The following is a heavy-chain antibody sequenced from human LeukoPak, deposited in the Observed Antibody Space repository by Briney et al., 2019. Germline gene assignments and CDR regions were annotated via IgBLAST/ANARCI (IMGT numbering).Heavy chain of an antibody. D-gene: IGHD1-26*01. CDR2: IYPGDSDT. V-gene: IGHV5-51*01. CDR3: ARHQIVGATRSPFDY. CDR1: GYSFTTYW. J-gene: IGHJ4*02. Sequence: GESLKISCKGSGYSFTTYWIGWVRQMPGKGLEWMGIIYPGDSDTRYSPSSQGQVTISADKSISTAYLQWSSLKASDTAMYYCARHQIVGATRSPFDYWGQGTLVTVSS.